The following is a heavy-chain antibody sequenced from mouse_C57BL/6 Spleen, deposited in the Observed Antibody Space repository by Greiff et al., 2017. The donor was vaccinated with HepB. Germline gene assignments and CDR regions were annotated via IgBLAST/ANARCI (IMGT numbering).Heavy chain of an antibody. CDR3: ARGGYSNYGVDY. Sequence: QVQLQHPGAELVRPGTSVKLSCKASGYTFTSYWMHWVKQRPGQGLEWIGVIDPSDSYTNYNQKFKGKATLTVDTSSSTAYMQLSSLTSEDSAVYCCARGGYSNYGVDYWGQGTTLTVSS. D-gene: IGHD2-5*01. V-gene: IGHV1-59*01. CDR2: IDPSDSYT. CDR1: GYTFTSYW. J-gene: IGHJ2*01.